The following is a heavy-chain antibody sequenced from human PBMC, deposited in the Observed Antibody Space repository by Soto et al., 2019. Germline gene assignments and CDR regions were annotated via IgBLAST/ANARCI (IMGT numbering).Heavy chain of an antibody. CDR3: ARGDIVVVPAAIGGYYYYGMDV. CDR1: GGTFSSYA. J-gene: IGHJ6*02. CDR2: IIPIFGTA. Sequence: SVKVSFKASGGTFSSYAISWVRQAPGQGLEWMGGIIPIFGTANYAQKFQGRVTITADESTSTAYMELSSLRSEDTAVYYCARGDIVVVPAAIGGYYYYGMDVWGQGTTVTVSS. D-gene: IGHD2-2*02. V-gene: IGHV1-69*13.